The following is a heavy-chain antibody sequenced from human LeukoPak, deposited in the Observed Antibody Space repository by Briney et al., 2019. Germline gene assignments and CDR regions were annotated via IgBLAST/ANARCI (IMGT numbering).Heavy chain of an antibody. Sequence: GESLKISCKGSGYSFTSYWIGWVRQMPGKGLEWMGIIYPGDSDTRYSPSFQGQVTISADKSISTAYLQWSSPKASDTAMYYCARLGFGDSLRNAFDIWGQGTMVTVSS. D-gene: IGHD3-10*01. J-gene: IGHJ3*02. CDR2: IYPGDSDT. V-gene: IGHV5-51*01. CDR3: ARLGFGDSLRNAFDI. CDR1: GYSFTSYW.